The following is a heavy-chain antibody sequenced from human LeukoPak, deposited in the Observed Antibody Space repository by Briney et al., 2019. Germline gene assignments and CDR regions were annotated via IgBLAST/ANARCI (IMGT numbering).Heavy chain of an antibody. CDR3: AREPITMVRGVISYFDY. Sequence: GWSLRLSCAASGFTFSSYEMNWVRQAPGKGLEWVSYISSSGSTIYYADSVKGRFTISRDNAKNSLYLQMNSLRAEDTAVYYCAREPITMVRGVISYFDYWGQGTLVTVSS. V-gene: IGHV3-48*03. CDR2: ISSSGSTI. D-gene: IGHD3-10*01. CDR1: GFTFSSYE. J-gene: IGHJ4*02.